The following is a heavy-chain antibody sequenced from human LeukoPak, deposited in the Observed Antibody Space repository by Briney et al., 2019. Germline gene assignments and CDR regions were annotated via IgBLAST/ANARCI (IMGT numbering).Heavy chain of an antibody. CDR3: ARVRLDGKPHFDY. D-gene: IGHD1-14*01. V-gene: IGHV4-31*03. Sequence: SQTLSLTCTVSGGSLSSGGYYWSWIRQHPGKGLEWIGYIYYSGNTYYNPSLKSRVTISVDTSKNQFSLKLSSVTAADTAVYYCARVRLDGKPHFDYWGQGTLVTVSS. CDR1: GGSLSSGGYY. J-gene: IGHJ4*02. CDR2: IYYSGNT.